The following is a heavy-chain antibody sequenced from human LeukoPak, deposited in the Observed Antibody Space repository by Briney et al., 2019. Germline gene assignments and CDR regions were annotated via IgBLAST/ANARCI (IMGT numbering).Heavy chain of an antibody. J-gene: IGHJ4*02. CDR1: GFTFSSYS. Sequence: PGGSLRLSCAASGFTFSSYSMIWVRQAPGKGLEWVSYISSSSSTIYYADSVKGRFTISRDNAKNSLYLQMNSLRAEDTAVYYCASRFLGYCSSTSCPEDYWGQGTLVTVSS. V-gene: IGHV3-48*04. CDR2: ISSSSSTI. D-gene: IGHD2-2*01. CDR3: ASRFLGYCSSTSCPEDY.